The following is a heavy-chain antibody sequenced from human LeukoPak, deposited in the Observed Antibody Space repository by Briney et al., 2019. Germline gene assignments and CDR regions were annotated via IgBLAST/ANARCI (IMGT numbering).Heavy chain of an antibody. CDR3: AGRYSGYADY. J-gene: IGHJ4*02. CDR1: GGSVSSDSYF. D-gene: IGHD5-12*01. CDR2: IYYSGST. Sequence: SETLSLTCTVSGGSVSSDSYFWTWIRQPPGKGLEWIGYIYYSGSTNYNPSLKSRVTISLDTSKSQISLKLSSVTAADTAVYYCAGRYSGYADYWGQGTLVTVSS. V-gene: IGHV4-61*01.